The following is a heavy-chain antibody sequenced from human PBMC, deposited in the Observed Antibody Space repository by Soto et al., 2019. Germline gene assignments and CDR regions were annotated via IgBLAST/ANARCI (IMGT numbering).Heavy chain of an antibody. CDR3: ARDRLSLAAAGGVFYYYGMDV. D-gene: IGHD6-25*01. V-gene: IGHV4-31*03. CDR2: IYFRGST. J-gene: IGHJ6*02. Sequence: PSETLSLTCTVSGGSITSGGYYWSWLRQRPGQGLKWIGYIYFRGSTYYNPSLKRRVTISLDTSENQFSVNLSSVTAADTAVYYCARDRLSLAAAGGVFYYYGMDVWGQGTTVTVSS. CDR1: GGSITSGGYY.